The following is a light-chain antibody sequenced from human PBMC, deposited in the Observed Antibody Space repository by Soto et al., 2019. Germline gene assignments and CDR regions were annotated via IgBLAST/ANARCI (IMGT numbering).Light chain of an antibody. CDR1: QSISRY. V-gene: IGKV3-15*01. CDR3: QRYNTLWT. CDR2: GAS. Sequence: IVMTQSPATLSLSLGDRVTISCRASQSISRYLAWYQQKPGQAPKLLIYGASSRASGIPARFSGSGSGTDFPLTISSLPPEDFAVYYCQRYNTLWTFGGGTKVDIK. J-gene: IGKJ4*02.